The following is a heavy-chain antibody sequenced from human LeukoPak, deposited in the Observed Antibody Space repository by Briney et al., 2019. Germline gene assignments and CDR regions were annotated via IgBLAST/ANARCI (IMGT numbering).Heavy chain of an antibody. V-gene: IGHV4-4*07. J-gene: IGHJ3*02. CDR3: AREILLLSQDAFDI. Sequence: PSETLSLTCTVSGGSISSYYWSWSRQPAGKGLEWIGRIYTSGSTNYNPSLKSRVTMSVDTSKNQFSLKLSSVTAADTAVYYCAREILLLSQDAFDIWGQGTMVTVSS. CDR1: GGSISSYY. D-gene: IGHD2-15*01. CDR2: IYTSGST.